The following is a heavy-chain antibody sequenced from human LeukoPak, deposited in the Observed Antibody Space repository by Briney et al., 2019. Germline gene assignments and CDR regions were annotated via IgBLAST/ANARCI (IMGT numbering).Heavy chain of an antibody. CDR3: ARTYSSPTHYYYYYMDV. Sequence: SVKVSCKASGGTFSSYAISWVRQAPGQGLEWMGGIIPIFGTANYAQKFQGRVTITADESTSTAYMELSSLRSEDTAVYYCARTYSSPTHYYYYYMDVWGKGTTVTVSS. J-gene: IGHJ6*03. D-gene: IGHD6-13*01. CDR2: IIPIFGTA. V-gene: IGHV1-69*13. CDR1: GGTFSSYA.